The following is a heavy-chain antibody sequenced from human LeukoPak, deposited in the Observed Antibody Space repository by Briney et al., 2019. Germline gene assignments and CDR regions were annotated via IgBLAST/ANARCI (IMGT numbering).Heavy chain of an antibody. CDR3: ARDVLPGSSGWYGAFDI. CDR1: GGSLSSSDYH. Sequence: KASETLSLTCTVSGGSLSSSDYHWGWIRQPPGKGLEWIGSMYYGGSTYYNPSLKSRVTMSVDTSKNQFSLKLSSVTAADTAVYYCARDVLPGSSGWYGAFDIWGQGTMVTVSS. J-gene: IGHJ3*02. V-gene: IGHV4-39*07. D-gene: IGHD6-19*01. CDR2: MYYGGST.